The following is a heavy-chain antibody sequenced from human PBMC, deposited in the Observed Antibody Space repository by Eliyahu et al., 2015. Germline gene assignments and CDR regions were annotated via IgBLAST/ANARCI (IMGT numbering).Heavy chain of an antibody. D-gene: IGHD6-19*01. Sequence: EVQLVESGGVVVQPGGSLRLSCAASGFTFXDYTMHWVRPAPGKGLEWVSLISWDGGSTYYADSVKVRFTISRDNSKNSLYLQMNSLRTEDTALYYCAKDKEQWLVEGTLGYWGQGTLVTVSS. V-gene: IGHV3-43*01. J-gene: IGHJ4*02. CDR2: ISWDGGST. CDR1: GFTFXDYT. CDR3: AKDKEQWLVEGTLGY.